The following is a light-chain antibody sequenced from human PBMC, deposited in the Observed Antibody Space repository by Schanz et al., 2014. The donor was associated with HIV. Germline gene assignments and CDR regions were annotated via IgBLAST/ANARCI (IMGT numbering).Light chain of an antibody. J-gene: IGKJ1*01. CDR3: QQYYRTPWT. V-gene: IGKV1-5*03. Sequence: DIQMTQSPSRLSASVGDSVTLTCRASQGIGTWLAWYQQKPGQRPKLYFYWASTRESGVPERFSGSGSGTDFTLTISSLQPEDVAVYYCQQYYRTPWTFGQGTKVEIK. CDR2: WAS. CDR1: QGIGTW.